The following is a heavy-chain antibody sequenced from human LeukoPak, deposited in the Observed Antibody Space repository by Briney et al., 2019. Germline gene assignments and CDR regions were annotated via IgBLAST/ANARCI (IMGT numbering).Heavy chain of an antibody. D-gene: IGHD5-24*01. CDR1: SGPFSGYY. CDR2: INHSGST. J-gene: IGHJ4*02. V-gene: IGHV4-34*01. CDR3: ARVGDGHNRPPDY. Sequence: PSETLSLTCAVYSGPFSGYYWRWIRQPPGQGLHWIGEINHSGSTNYNSPLKSRVTMSVDTSKNQFSLKMNSVTAADTAVYFCARVGDGHNRPPDYWGQGTLVTVSS.